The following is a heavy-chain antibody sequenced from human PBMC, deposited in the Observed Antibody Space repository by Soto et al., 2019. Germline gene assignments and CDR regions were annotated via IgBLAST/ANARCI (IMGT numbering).Heavy chain of an antibody. D-gene: IGHD3-10*01. CDR3: ARNSRGFGYQDAMDV. Sequence: QEQLVESGGDVVQPGRSLRLSCAAAGFTFNSYNMHWVRQAPGKGPEWVAVISYNGDNQYYLDSVKGRFTISRDNPNKKLYLEMNSLRLEDTDVYFCARNSRGFGYQDAMDVWGQGTTVIVSS. J-gene: IGHJ6*02. CDR1: GFTFNSYN. CDR2: ISYNGDNQ. V-gene: IGHV3-30*03.